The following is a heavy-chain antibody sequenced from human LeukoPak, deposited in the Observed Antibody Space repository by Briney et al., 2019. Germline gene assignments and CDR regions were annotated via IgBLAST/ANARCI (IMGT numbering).Heavy chain of an antibody. CDR2: ISGSGGST. Sequence: TGGSLRLSCAASGFTFSSYAMSWVRQAPGKGLEWVSAISGSGGSTYYADSVKGRFTISRDNSKNTLYPQMNSLRAEDTAVYYCAKAGRDGYNYPFDYWGQGTLVTVSS. J-gene: IGHJ4*02. V-gene: IGHV3-23*01. D-gene: IGHD5-24*01. CDR1: GFTFSSYA. CDR3: AKAGRDGYNYPFDY.